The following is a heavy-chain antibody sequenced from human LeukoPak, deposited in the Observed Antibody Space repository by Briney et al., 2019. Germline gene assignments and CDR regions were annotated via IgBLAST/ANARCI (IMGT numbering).Heavy chain of an antibody. CDR1: GFTFSSYA. J-gene: IGHJ6*02. Sequence: GGSLRLSCAASGFTFSSYAMSWVRQAPGKGLEWVANIKQDGSEKYYVDSVKGRFTISRDNAKNSLYLQMNSLRAEDTALYYCARDMDVWGQGTTVSVSS. V-gene: IGHV3-7*01. CDR3: ARDMDV. CDR2: IKQDGSEK.